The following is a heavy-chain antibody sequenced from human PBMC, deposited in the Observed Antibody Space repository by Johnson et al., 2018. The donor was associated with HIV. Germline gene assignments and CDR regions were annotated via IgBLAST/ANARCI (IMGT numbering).Heavy chain of an antibody. CDR3: AKGASGSQRRGAFHI. CDR2: IWYDGRNQ. Sequence: QVQLVESGGGVVQPGRSLRLSCAASGFNFSNYGMYWVRQAPVMGLVWLAVIWYDGRNQYYANSVKGRFIISRDNSKNTLYLQLNSLRAEDTAVYYCAKGASGSQRRGAFHIWGQGTMVTVSS. CDR1: GFNFSNYG. V-gene: IGHV3-33*06. D-gene: IGHD1-26*01. J-gene: IGHJ3*02.